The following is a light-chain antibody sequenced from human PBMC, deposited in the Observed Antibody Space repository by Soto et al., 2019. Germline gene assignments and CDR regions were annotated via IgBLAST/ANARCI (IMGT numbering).Light chain of an antibody. V-gene: IGKV3-20*01. CDR2: GAL. Sequence: EIVLTQSPGTLSLSPGERATLSCRASQLVVTSYLHWYQHKPGQAPRLLISGALTSATGIPDRFSGSGSGTDFTLTSIRLEPEEGAVYYWQLFGRSPTFGPGTKVHIK. CDR3: QLFGRSPT. J-gene: IGKJ3*01. CDR1: QLVVTSY.